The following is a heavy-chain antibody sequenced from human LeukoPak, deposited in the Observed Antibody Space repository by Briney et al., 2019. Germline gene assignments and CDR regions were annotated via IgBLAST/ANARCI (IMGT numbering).Heavy chain of an antibody. V-gene: IGHV1-46*01. J-gene: IGHJ6*03. CDR2: INPSGGST. D-gene: IGHD2-2*01. CDR3: ARGARYCTSSSCQVRYYMDV. Sequence: ASVKVSCKASGYTFTSYYMHWVRQAPGQGLEWMGIINPSGGSTSYAQKFQGRVTMTRDMSTSTVYMELSSLRSEDTAVYYRARGARYCTSSSCQVRYYMDVWGKGTTVTISS. CDR1: GYTFTSYY.